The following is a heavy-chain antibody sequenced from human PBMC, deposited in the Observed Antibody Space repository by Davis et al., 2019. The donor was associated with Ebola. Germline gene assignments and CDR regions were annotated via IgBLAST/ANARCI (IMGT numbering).Heavy chain of an antibody. CDR3: ASGAPTEAFDI. V-gene: IGHV3-53*01. Sequence: PGGSLRLSCAASGFTVSSNYMSWVRQAPGKGLEWVSVIYSGGSTYYADSVKGRFTISRDNSKNTLYLQMNSLRAEDTAVYYCASGAPTEAFDIWGQGTMVTVSS. D-gene: IGHD1-14*01. J-gene: IGHJ3*02. CDR1: GFTVSSNY. CDR2: IYSGGST.